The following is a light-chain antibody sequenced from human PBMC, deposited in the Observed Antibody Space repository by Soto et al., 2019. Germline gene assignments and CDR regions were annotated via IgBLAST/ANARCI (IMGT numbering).Light chain of an antibody. CDR1: NSDVGGYNY. CDR3: SSYTSSSTYV. V-gene: IGLV2-14*01. Sequence: QSVLTQPASVSGSPGQSITISCTGANSDVGGYNYVSWYQQHPGKAPKLMIYEVSNRPSGVSSRFSGSKSGNTASLTISGLQAEDEADYHCSSYTSSSTYVFGTGTQLTVL. J-gene: IGLJ1*01. CDR2: EVS.